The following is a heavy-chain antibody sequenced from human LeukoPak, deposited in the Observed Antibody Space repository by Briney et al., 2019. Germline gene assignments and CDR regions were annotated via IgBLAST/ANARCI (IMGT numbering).Heavy chain of an antibody. Sequence: PGGSLRLSCAASGFTFSSYSMNWVRQAPGKGLEWVSSISSSSSYIYYADSVKGRFTISRDNAKNSLYLQMSSLRAEDTAVYYCARAIAVVVVAAKSGAFDIWGQGTMVTVSS. CDR3: ARAIAVVVVAAKSGAFDI. V-gene: IGHV3-21*01. J-gene: IGHJ3*02. CDR2: ISSSSSYI. D-gene: IGHD2-15*01. CDR1: GFTFSSYS.